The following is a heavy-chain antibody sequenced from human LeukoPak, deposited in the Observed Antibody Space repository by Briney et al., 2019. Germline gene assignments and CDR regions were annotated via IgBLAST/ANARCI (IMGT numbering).Heavy chain of an antibody. V-gene: IGHV4-39*01. CDR3: ARLIARPLDAFDI. CDR1: GFTFSSYSMN. Sequence: GSLRLSCVASGFTFSSYSMNWVRQAPGKGLEWIGSIHHTGTTYYNPSLESRVIVSLDMSKNQFSLKLTSVTAADTAVFYCARLIARPLDAFDIWGQGTMVTVSS. CDR2: IHHTGTT. D-gene: IGHD6-6*01. J-gene: IGHJ3*02.